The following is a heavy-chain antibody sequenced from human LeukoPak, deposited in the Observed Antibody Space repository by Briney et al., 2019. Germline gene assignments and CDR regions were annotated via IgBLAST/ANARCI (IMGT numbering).Heavy chain of an antibody. CDR3: AKVPAITMIQRGLYYFDY. CDR1: GFTFSSYG. D-gene: IGHD3-22*01. V-gene: IGHV3-23*01. Sequence: PGRSLRLSCAASGFTFSSYGMHWVRQAPGKGLEWVSGISGSAGSTYYADSVKGRFTISRDNSKNTLYLQMSSLRAEDTAVYYCAKVPAITMIQRGLYYFDYWGQGTLVTVSS. J-gene: IGHJ4*02. CDR2: ISGSAGST.